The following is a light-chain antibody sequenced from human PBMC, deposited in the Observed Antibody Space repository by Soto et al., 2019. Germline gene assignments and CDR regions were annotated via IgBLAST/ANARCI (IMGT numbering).Light chain of an antibody. CDR1: QSVSSN. Sequence: EIVMTQSPATLSVSPGSRSTLSGRASQSVSSNLAWYQQKPGQAPRLLIYGASTRATGIEARFSGSGSGTEFTLTISSLQSEDFAVYYCQKYNNWPRTFGQGTTVDIK. J-gene: IGKJ1*01. CDR2: GAS. V-gene: IGKV3-15*01. CDR3: QKYNNWPRT.